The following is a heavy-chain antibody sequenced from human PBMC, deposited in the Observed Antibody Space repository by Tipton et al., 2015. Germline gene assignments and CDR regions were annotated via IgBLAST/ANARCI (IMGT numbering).Heavy chain of an antibody. V-gene: IGHV4-59*01. J-gene: IGHJ4*02. Sequence: LRLSCSVSVGSISNNYWSWIRQSPGKGLEWIGYISFSGTTNYNPSLRSRVTISLGTSKNQFSLRLISLTAADTAVYYCARGGSYRWNYVNGFDYWGQGTQVTVSS. D-gene: IGHD1-7*01. CDR3: ARGGSYRWNYVNGFDY. CDR2: ISFSGTT. CDR1: VGSISNNY.